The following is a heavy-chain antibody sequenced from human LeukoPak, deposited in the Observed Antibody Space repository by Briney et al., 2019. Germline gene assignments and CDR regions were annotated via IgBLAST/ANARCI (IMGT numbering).Heavy chain of an antibody. Sequence: GGSLRLSCEASGFTFGNYAMNWVRQAPGKGLEWVSAVYSGGSTFYADSVKGRFTISRDNSKNTLYLQISSLRAEDTAVYYCALLGAAGREYFQHWGQGTLVTVSS. J-gene: IGHJ1*01. V-gene: IGHV3-23*05. CDR3: ALLGAAGREYFQH. CDR1: GFTFGNYA. D-gene: IGHD6-13*01. CDR2: VYSGGST.